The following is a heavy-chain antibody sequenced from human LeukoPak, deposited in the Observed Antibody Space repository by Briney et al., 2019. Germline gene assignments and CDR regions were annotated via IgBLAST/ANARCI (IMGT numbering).Heavy chain of an antibody. Sequence: PSETLSLTCTVSGGSISSYYWSWIRQPAGKGLEWIGRIYTSGTTYNPSLKSRVTMSVDTSKNQFSLKLSSVTAADTAVYYCARLGNRGNYWYFDLWGRGTLVTVSS. CDR3: ARLGNRGNYWYFDL. D-gene: IGHD1-14*01. V-gene: IGHV4-4*07. CDR2: IYTSGT. J-gene: IGHJ2*01. CDR1: GGSISSYY.